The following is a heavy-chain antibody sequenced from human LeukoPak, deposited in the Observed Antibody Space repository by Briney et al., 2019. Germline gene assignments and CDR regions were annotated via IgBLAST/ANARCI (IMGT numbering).Heavy chain of an antibody. J-gene: IGHJ4*02. D-gene: IGHD3-9*01. CDR1: GFTFSSYG. V-gene: IGHV3-30*02. CDR3: ARDLGIYYDILSGFDY. CDR2: IRYDGSNK. Sequence: GGSLRLSCAASGFTFSSYGMHWVRQAPGKGLEWVAFIRYDGSNKYYADSVKGRFTISRDNAKNSPYLQMNSLRAEDTAVYYCARDLGIYYDILSGFDYWGQGTLVTVSS.